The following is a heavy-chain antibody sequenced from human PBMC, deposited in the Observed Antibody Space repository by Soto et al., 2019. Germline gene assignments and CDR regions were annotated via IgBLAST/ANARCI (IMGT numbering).Heavy chain of an antibody. V-gene: IGHV3-30*18. D-gene: IGHD6-13*01. CDR2: ISYDGSNK. Sequence: QVQLVESGGGVVQPGRSLRLSCAASGFTFSSYGMHWVRQAPGKGLEWVAVISYDGSNKYYADSVKGRFTISRDNSKNTLYLQMNSLRAEDTAVYYCAKDKVRRRAAAPLDYWGQGTLVTVSS. J-gene: IGHJ4*02. CDR3: AKDKVRRRAAAPLDY. CDR1: GFTFSSYG.